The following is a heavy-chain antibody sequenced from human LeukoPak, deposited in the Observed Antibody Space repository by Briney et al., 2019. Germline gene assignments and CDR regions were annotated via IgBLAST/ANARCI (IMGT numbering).Heavy chain of an antibody. Sequence: GGSLRLSCAASGLTFSYAWMSWVRQAPGKGLEWVSYISSSGSTIYYADSVKGRFTISRDNAKNSLYLQMNSLRAEDTAVYYCARGYGDYGAFAFDIWGQGTMVTVSS. CDR3: ARGYGDYGAFAFDI. CDR2: ISSSGSTI. J-gene: IGHJ3*02. CDR1: GLTFSYAW. V-gene: IGHV3-11*01. D-gene: IGHD4-17*01.